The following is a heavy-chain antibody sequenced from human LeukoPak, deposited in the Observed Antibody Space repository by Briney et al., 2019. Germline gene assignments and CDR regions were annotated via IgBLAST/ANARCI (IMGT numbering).Heavy chain of an antibody. D-gene: IGHD3-22*01. CDR2: INPNSGGT. CDR3: ARGYRDSIGPCLDS. J-gene: IGHJ5*01. V-gene: IGHV1-2*02. Sequence: GASVKVSCKASGYSFTGYYIHWVRQAPGQGPEWMGWINPNSGGTKYAQRFQGRVTMTRDTSISTAYMDLSSVTSDDTAVYFCARGYRDSIGPCLDSWGQGTLVTVSS. CDR1: GYSFTGYY.